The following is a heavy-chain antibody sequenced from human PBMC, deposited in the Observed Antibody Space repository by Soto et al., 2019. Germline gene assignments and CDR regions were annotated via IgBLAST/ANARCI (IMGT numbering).Heavy chain of an antibody. J-gene: IGHJ6*02. CDR2: IIPILGIA. Sequence: SVKVSCKASGGTFSSYAISWVRQAPGQGLEWMGGIIPILGIANYAQKFQGRVTITADKSTSTAYMELSSLRSEDTAVYYCASGYCTNGVCYSYYYYGMDVWGQGTTVTVSS. CDR1: GGTFSSYA. V-gene: IGHV1-69*10. CDR3: ASGYCTNGVCYSYYYYGMDV. D-gene: IGHD2-8*01.